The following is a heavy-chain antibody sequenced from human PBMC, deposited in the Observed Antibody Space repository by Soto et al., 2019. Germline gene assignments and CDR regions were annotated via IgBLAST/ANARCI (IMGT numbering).Heavy chain of an antibody. Sequence: QVQLAQSGAEVKKPGASVKVSCKASGYTFTSYGISWVRQAPGQGLEWMGWISAYNGNTNYAQKLQGRVTMTTHTSTSTAYMELRSLRSDDTAVYYCAASKRLGEVSSHWDDAFDIWGQGTMVTVSS. D-gene: IGHD3-16*02. J-gene: IGHJ3*02. CDR3: AASKRLGEVSSHWDDAFDI. V-gene: IGHV1-18*01. CDR2: ISAYNGNT. CDR1: GYTFTSYG.